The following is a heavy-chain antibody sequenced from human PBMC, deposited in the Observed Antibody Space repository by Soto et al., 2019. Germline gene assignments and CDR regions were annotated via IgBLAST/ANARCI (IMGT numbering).Heavy chain of an antibody. CDR2: INAGNGNT. D-gene: IGHD6-19*01. Sequence: ASVKVSCEASGYTFTSYAMHCVRQAPGQRLEWMGWINAGNGNTKYSQKFQGRVTITRDTSASTAYMELSSLRSEDTAVYYCARDIAVAGAKKNYYYYGMDVWGQGTTVTVS. CDR3: ARDIAVAGAKKNYYYYGMDV. V-gene: IGHV1-3*01. J-gene: IGHJ6*02. CDR1: GYTFTSYA.